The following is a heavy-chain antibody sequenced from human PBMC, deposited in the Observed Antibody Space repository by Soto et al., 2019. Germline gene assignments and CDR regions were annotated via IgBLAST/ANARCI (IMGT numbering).Heavy chain of an antibody. V-gene: IGHV3-64D*06. CDR1: GFTFSNYA. Sequence: GGSLRLSCSVSGFTFSNYAMHWVRQAPGKGLEYVSGITSDGDSTYHADSVKGRFTISRDNSKNTLYLQMSSLRVEDTAVYYCVKGDQLLRYYFEFWGQGTLVTVSS. D-gene: IGHD2-15*01. CDR2: ITSDGDST. CDR3: VKGDQLLRYYFEF. J-gene: IGHJ4*02.